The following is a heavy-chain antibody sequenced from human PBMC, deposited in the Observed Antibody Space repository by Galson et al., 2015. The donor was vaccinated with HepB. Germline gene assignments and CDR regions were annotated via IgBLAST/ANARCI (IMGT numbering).Heavy chain of an antibody. CDR1: GFTFSNYW. Sequence: SLRLSCAASGFTFSNYWMSWVRQAPGKGLEWLANVDKYGIDKYYVDSVKDRFNISRDNAKNSIYLQMDSLRGEDTAVYYCAALDTAKPQASGFWVRGTRVSVSS. D-gene: IGHD5-18*01. CDR3: AALDTAKPQASGF. J-gene: IGHJ4*02. V-gene: IGHV3-7*03. CDR2: VDKYGIDK.